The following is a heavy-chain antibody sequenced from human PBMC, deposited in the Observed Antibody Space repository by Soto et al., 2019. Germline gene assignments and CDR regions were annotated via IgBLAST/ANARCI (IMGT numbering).Heavy chain of an antibody. CDR1: GGSISSSSYY. Sequence: PSETLSLTCTVSGGSISSSSYYWGWIRQPPGKGLEWIGSIYYSGSTYYNPSLKSRVTISVDTSKNQFSLKLSSVTAADTAVYYCARMVRAAAYWFDPWGQGTLVTVSS. CDR3: ARMVRAAAYWFDP. J-gene: IGHJ5*02. D-gene: IGHD6-13*01. CDR2: IYYSGST. V-gene: IGHV4-39*01.